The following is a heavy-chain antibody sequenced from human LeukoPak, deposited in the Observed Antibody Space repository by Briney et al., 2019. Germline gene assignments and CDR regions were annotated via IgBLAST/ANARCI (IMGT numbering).Heavy chain of an antibody. J-gene: IGHJ4*02. CDR3: ARGAQLIDY. D-gene: IGHD3-16*01. CDR1: GFTFYTYG. CDR2: IGTDGGTT. Sequence: GGSLRLSCAASGFTFYTYGMHWVRKAPGKGLEYVSGIGTDGGTTYYANSVKGRFTISRDNSKYMLYLQMGSLTADDMAVYYCARGAQLIDYWGQGTLVTVSS. V-gene: IGHV3-64*01.